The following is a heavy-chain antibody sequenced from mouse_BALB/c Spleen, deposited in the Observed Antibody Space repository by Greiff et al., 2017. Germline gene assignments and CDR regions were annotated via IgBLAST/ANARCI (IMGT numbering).Heavy chain of an antibody. CDR2: IYPGNSDT. CDR1: GYTFTSYW. D-gene: IGHD4-1*01. V-gene: IGHV1-87*01. J-gene: IGHJ2*01. CDR3: ASGNYYFDY. Sequence: QVQLQQSGTVLARPGASVKMSCKASGYTFTSYWMHWVKQRPGQGLEWIGAIYPGNSDTSYNQKFKGKATLTVDKSSSTAYMQLSSLTSEDSAVYYCASGNYYFDYWGQGTTLTVSS.